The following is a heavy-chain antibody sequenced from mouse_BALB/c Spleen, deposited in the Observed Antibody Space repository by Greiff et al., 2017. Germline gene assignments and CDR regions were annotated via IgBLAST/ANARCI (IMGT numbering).Heavy chain of an antibody. CDR3: ARDEGFDY. CDR1: GFTFTDYY. Sequence: EVQLVESGGGLVQPGGSLRLSCATSGFTFTDYYMSWVRQPPGKALEWLGFIRNKANGYTTEYSASVKGRFTISRDNSQSILYLQMNTLRAEDSATYYCARDEGFDYWGQGTTLTVSS. V-gene: IGHV7-3*02. CDR2: IRNKANGYTT. J-gene: IGHJ2*01.